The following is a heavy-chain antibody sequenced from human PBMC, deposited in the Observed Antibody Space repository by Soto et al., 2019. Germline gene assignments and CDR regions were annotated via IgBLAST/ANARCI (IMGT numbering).Heavy chain of an antibody. CDR2: TRNRANSYIT. D-gene: IGHD4-17*01. J-gene: IGHJ4*02. Sequence: GGSLRLSCVASGFTFSDHHMIWVRQAPGKGLEWVGRTRNRANSYITDYAASVKGRFTISRDDSKNLLYLQMNSLRTEDTAVYYCARSQRRTTMTDTSDYWGQGTLVTVSS. CDR1: GFTFSDHH. V-gene: IGHV3-72*01. CDR3: ARSQRRTTMTDTSDY.